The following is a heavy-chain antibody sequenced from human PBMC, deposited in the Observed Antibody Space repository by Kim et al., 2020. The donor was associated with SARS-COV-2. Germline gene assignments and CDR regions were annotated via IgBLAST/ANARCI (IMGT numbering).Heavy chain of an antibody. CDR1: GGSISSSSYY. CDR3: ARHGEPYYDFWSGYYPFDY. Sequence: SETLSLTCTVSGGSISSSSYYWGWIRQPPGKGLEWIGSIYYSGSTYYNPSLKSRVTISVDTSKNQFSLKLSSVTAADTAVYYCARHGEPYYDFWSGYYPFDYWGQGTLVTVSS. J-gene: IGHJ4*02. V-gene: IGHV4-39*01. CDR2: IYYSGST. D-gene: IGHD3-3*01.